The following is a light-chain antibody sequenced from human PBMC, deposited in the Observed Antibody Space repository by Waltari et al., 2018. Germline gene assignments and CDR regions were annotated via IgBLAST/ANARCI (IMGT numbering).Light chain of an antibody. CDR2: AAS. CDR3: QQHDSYPLT. J-gene: IGKJ4*01. Sequence: DIQLTQSPSFLSPSVGDRVTITCRASQGISSYLAWYQQKPGKAPKLLIYAASTLQSGVPSRFSGSGSGTEFTLTISSLQPEDFVSYYCQQHDSYPLTFGGGTKVEIK. V-gene: IGKV1-9*01. CDR1: QGISSY.